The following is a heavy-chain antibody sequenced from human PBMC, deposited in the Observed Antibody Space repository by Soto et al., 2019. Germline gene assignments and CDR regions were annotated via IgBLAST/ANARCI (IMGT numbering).Heavy chain of an antibody. V-gene: IGHV1-2*02. D-gene: IGHD5-18*01. Sequence: ASVKVSCKASGYSFTGYFTQWVRQAPGQGLEWMGWINLNSGGTNYAQKFQGRVTMTRDTSISTAHMELSRLRSDDTAVYYCARGGDTAMVYHGMDVWGQGTTVTVS. CDR3: ARGGDTAMVYHGMDV. CDR2: INLNSGGT. J-gene: IGHJ6*02. CDR1: GYSFTGYF.